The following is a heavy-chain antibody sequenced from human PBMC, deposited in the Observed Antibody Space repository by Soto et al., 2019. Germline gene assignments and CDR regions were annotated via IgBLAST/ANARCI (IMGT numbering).Heavy chain of an antibody. V-gene: IGHV4-31*03. J-gene: IGHJ4*02. Sequence: SETLSLTCTVSGGSISSGGYYWSGFRQPPGKVLEWIGYIYYSGSTYYNPSLKSRVTISVDTSKNQFSLKLSSVTAADTAVYYCARCSANRWLRLFDYWGQGTLVTSPQ. D-gene: IGHD5-12*01. CDR2: IYYSGST. CDR3: ARCSANRWLRLFDY. CDR1: GGSISSGGYY.